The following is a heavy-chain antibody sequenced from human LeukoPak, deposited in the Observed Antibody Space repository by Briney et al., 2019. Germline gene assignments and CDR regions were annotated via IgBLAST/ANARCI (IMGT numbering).Heavy chain of an antibody. CDR3: VRGRGSVATCYNYFDY. J-gene: IGHJ4*02. CDR1: VYTLTGYY. CDR2: INPKSGGT. D-gene: IGHD2-15*01. Sequence: SVKVSCKASVYTLTGYYMHGVRQAPGKGPDWMEWINPKSGGTNYAQKFQGRVPITRGTSIGTAYLELSRLRSDDTAVYYCVRGRGSVATCYNYFDYWGQGTLVTVSS. V-gene: IGHV1-2*02.